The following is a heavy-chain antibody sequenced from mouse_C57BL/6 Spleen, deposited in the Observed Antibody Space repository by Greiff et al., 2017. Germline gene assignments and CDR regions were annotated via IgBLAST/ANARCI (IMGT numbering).Heavy chain of an antibody. Sequence: QVQLQQSGAELARPGASVKLSCKASGYTFTSYGISWVKQRTGQGLEWIGEIYPRSGNTYYNEKFKGKATLTADKSSSTAYMELRSLTSEDSAVYFGARGVYYGSSYGYFDVWGTGTTVTVSS. V-gene: IGHV1-81*01. CDR1: GYTFTSYG. D-gene: IGHD1-1*01. CDR3: ARGVYYGSSYGYFDV. CDR2: IYPRSGNT. J-gene: IGHJ1*03.